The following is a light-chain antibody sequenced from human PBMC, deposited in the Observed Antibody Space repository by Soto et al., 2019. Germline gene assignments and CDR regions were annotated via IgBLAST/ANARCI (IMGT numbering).Light chain of an antibody. V-gene: IGLV2-8*01. Sequence: SVLTQCPSASGAPGQSVTISCTGTSSDIGGYNSVSWYQQHPGKAPKVMIYDVTKRPSGVPDRFSGSKSGNTASLTVSALQADDEANYYCSSFKGTNSFVFVTGNKVTVL. CDR2: DVT. CDR1: SSDIGGYNS. CDR3: SSFKGTNSFV. J-gene: IGLJ1*01.